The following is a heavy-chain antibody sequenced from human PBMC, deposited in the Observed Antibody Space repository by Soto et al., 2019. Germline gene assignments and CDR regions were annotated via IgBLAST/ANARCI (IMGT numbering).Heavy chain of an antibody. CDR2: INHSGST. V-gene: IGHV4-34*01. D-gene: IGHD5-12*01. J-gene: IGHJ4*02. CDR1: GGSFSGYY. CDR3: ARGVWGYDYFDY. Sequence: SETLSLTCAVYGGSFSGYYWSWIRQPPGKGLEWIGEINHSGSTNYNPSLKSRVTISVDTSKNQFSLKLSSVTAADTAVYYCARGVWGYDYFDYWGQGTLVTVSS.